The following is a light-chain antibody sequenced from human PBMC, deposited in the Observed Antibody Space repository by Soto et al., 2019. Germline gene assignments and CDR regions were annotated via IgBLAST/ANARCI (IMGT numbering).Light chain of an antibody. CDR2: DTS. Sequence: VLTQSPATLSLSPGERATLSCRASQSVSFCLAWYQQKPGQAPRLLIYDTSKRAPGIPARFSGSGSGTDFTLTITSVETEEFAVYYCQQRNDWPPATFGGGTKVEIK. J-gene: IGKJ4*01. CDR3: QQRNDWPPAT. CDR1: QSVSFC. V-gene: IGKV3-11*01.